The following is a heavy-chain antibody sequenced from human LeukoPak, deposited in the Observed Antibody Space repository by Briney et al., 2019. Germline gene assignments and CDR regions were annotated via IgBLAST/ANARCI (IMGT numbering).Heavy chain of an antibody. CDR3: ARYGSGSYSFDY. CDR2: INHSGST. CDR1: GRSFSGYY. Sequence: SETLSLTCAVYGRSFSGYYWSWIRQPPGKGLEWIGEINHSGSTNYNPSLKSRVTISVDTSKNQFSLKLSSVTAADTAVYYCARYGSGSYSFDYWGQGTLVTVSS. D-gene: IGHD3-10*01. V-gene: IGHV4-34*01. J-gene: IGHJ4*02.